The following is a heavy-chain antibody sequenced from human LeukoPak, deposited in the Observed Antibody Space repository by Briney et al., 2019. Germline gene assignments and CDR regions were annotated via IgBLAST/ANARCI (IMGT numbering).Heavy chain of an antibody. D-gene: IGHD6-13*01. Sequence: GRSLRLSCAASGFTFSSYWMHWVRQAPGKGLVWVSRINTDGSSTSYADSVKGRFTFSRDNAKNTLYLQMNSLRAEDTAVYYCARDREQLSRAFDIWGQGTMVTVSS. CDR2: INTDGSST. J-gene: IGHJ3*02. V-gene: IGHV3-74*01. CDR1: GFTFSSYW. CDR3: ARDREQLSRAFDI.